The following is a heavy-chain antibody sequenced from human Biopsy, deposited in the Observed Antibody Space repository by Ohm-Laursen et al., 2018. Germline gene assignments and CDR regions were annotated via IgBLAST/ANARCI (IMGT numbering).Heavy chain of an antibody. Sequence: SVKVSCKASSYTFTDYNIHWMRQAPGQGLEWLGYINCKTGATNYAQKFQGTVTMTRDTSISTAYLALGSLRSADTAIYYCARDPLNGHKHFDYWGQGSLVTDSS. J-gene: IGHJ4*02. D-gene: IGHD2-8*01. CDR2: INCKTGAT. V-gene: IGHV1-2*02. CDR1: SYTFTDYN. CDR3: ARDPLNGHKHFDY.